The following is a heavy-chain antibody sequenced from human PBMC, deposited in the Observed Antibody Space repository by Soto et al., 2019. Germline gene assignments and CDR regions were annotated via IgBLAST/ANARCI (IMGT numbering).Heavy chain of an antibody. J-gene: IGHJ4*02. V-gene: IGHV1-18*01. CDR3: AREFWFGELSFAY. D-gene: IGHD3-10*01. Sequence: ASVKVSCKTSGYTFSNYGINWVRQAPGQGLEWMGWISAYNGNTNYAQKLQGRVTMTTDTSTSTAYMELRSLRSDDTAVYYCAREFWFGELSFAYWGQGTLVTVSS. CDR1: GYTFSNYG. CDR2: ISAYNGNT.